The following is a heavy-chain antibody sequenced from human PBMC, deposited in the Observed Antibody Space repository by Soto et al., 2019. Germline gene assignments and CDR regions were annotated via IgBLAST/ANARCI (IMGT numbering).Heavy chain of an antibody. CDR1: VGSISSGNYY. CDR2: IHYSGTT. D-gene: IGHD5-12*01. CDR3: ARRDIADTSGAFDI. Sequence: SLTCTVSVGSISSGNYYWSWIRQHPGKGLEWIGYIHYSGTTYYNPSLKSRITISVDTSKNQFSLMLSSVTAADTAVYYCARRDIADTSGAFDIWGQGTMV. J-gene: IGHJ3*02. V-gene: IGHV4-31*03.